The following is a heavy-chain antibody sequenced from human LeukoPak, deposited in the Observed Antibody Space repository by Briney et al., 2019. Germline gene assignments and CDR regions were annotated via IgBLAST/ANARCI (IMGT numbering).Heavy chain of an antibody. CDR1: GYTFISYD. Sequence: ASVWVSCKASGYTFISYDISWVRQAPGQGLEWMGWISTHNGYTKYAQKFQGRVTMTTDTSMSTAYMELRSLRSDDTAVYYCARRRAVAGVNWFDPWGQGTLVTVSS. V-gene: IGHV1-18*01. J-gene: IGHJ5*02. D-gene: IGHD6-19*01. CDR3: ARRRAVAGVNWFDP. CDR2: ISTHNGYT.